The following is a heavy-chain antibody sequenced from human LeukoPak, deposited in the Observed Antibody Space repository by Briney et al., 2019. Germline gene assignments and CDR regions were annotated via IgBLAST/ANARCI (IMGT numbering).Heavy chain of an antibody. D-gene: IGHD5-24*01. J-gene: IGHJ4*02. V-gene: IGHV1-2*02. CDR3: AGRDGGDFDY. CDR1: RSTFTGYY. CDR2: INPNSGGT. Sequence: GASVKVSCKASRSTFTGYYMHWVRQAPGQGLEWMGWINPNSGGTNYAQNFQGRVTMTRDTSISTAYMELSRLRSDDTAVYYCAGRDGGDFDYWGQGTLVTVSS.